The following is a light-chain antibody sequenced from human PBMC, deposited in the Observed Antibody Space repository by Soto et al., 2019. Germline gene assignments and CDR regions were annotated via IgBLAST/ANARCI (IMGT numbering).Light chain of an antibody. J-gene: IGKJ1*01. Sequence: DIPMTQSPSPLSASVGDIVTITCRASQSISNWLAWYQQKPGKAPRLLIYDASDLERGFPSRFSGSGSGTEFTLTISDLQPDDLATSYCQQYNSCWTFGQGTTVEI. CDR2: DAS. CDR1: QSISNW. CDR3: QQYNSCWT. V-gene: IGKV1-5*01.